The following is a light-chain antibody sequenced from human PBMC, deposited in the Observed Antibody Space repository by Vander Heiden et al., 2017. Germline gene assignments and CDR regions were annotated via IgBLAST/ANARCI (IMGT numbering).Light chain of an antibody. CDR3: QQGYSTPPT. CDR2: AAS. Sequence: DIQMTQSPSSLSASVGDRVTITCRASQSISSYLNWYQQKPGKAPKLLIYAASSLQSGVPSRFSGSGSGTDFTLTISSLQPESFATYYCQQGYSTPPTFGQGTKLEIK. CDR1: QSISSY. V-gene: IGKV1-39*01. J-gene: IGKJ2*01.